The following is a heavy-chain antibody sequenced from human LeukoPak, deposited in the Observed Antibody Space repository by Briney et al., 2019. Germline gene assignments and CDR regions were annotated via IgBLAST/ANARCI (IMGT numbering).Heavy chain of an antibody. V-gene: IGHV4-34*01. CDR2: INHSGST. CDR1: GGSFSGYY. Sequence: PSETLSLTCAVYGGSFSGYYWSWIRQPPGKGLEWIGEINHSGSTHYNPSLKSRVTISVDTSKNQFSLKLSSATAADTAVYYCARGGGTVVTLDYWGQGTLVTVSS. J-gene: IGHJ4*02. D-gene: IGHD4-23*01. CDR3: ARGGGTVVTLDY.